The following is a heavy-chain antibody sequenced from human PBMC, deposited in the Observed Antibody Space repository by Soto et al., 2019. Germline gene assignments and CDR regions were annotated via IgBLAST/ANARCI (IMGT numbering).Heavy chain of an antibody. D-gene: IGHD3-22*01. CDR1: GGSFSGYY. CDR2: INHSGST. J-gene: IGHJ4*02. Sequence: SETLSLTCAVYGGSFSGYYWSWIRQPPGKGLEWIGEINHSGSTNYNPSLKSRVTISVDTSKNQFSLKLSSVTAADTAVYYCARGHTYYYDSSGYYYYWGQGTLVTVSS. V-gene: IGHV4-34*01. CDR3: ARGHTYYYDSSGYYYY.